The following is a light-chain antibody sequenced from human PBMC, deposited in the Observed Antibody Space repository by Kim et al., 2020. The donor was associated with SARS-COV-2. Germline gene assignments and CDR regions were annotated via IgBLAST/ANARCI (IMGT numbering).Light chain of an antibody. CDR2: DAS. J-gene: IGKJ4*01. CDR3: QQRSNWPLT. Sequence: SLSPGQGATPSCRASHSVGRYLAWYQQKPGQAPRLLIYDASYRATGIPAMFSGSGSGTDFTLSISSLEPEDFAIYYCQQRSNWPLTFGGGTKLEI. V-gene: IGKV3-11*01. CDR1: HSVGRY.